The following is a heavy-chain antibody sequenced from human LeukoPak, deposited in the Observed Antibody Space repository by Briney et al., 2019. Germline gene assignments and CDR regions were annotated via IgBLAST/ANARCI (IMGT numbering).Heavy chain of an antibody. Sequence: PSQTLSLTCTVSGGSTSSGTYYWSWIRQPAEKGLEWIGRIYTSGRTNYNPSLQGRVTISLDTSKNQFSLTLSSVTAADTAVYYCAANGERFLEWPYWGQGTRVIVSS. D-gene: IGHD3-3*01. CDR1: GGSTSSGTYY. CDR3: AANGERFLEWPY. V-gene: IGHV4-61*02. CDR2: IYTSGRT. J-gene: IGHJ4*02.